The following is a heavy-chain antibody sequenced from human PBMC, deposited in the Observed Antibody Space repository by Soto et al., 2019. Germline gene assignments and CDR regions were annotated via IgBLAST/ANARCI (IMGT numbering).Heavy chain of an antibody. Sequence: QITLKESGPTLVKPTQTLMLTCTFSGFSLTTSGVGVGWIRRPPGKALEWLALIYWDDDKRYSPSLKSRLTITKDTSKNQVVLTMTNMDPVDTATYYCVHRLEIAVTGTLDYWGQGTLVTVSS. D-gene: IGHD1-1*01. CDR3: VHRLEIAVTGTLDY. CDR1: GFSLTTSGVG. V-gene: IGHV2-5*02. CDR2: IYWDDDK. J-gene: IGHJ4*02.